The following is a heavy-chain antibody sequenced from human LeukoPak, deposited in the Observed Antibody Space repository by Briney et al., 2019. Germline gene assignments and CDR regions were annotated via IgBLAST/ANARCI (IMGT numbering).Heavy chain of an antibody. CDR3: ARDRDGVVIIRSRWFDP. J-gene: IGHJ5*02. CDR1: GYTFTSYG. D-gene: IGHD3-3*01. CDR2: ISAYNGNT. V-gene: IGHV1-18*01. Sequence: ASVKVSCKASGYTFTSYGISWVRQAPGQGLEWMGWISAYNGNTNYAQKLQGRVTMTTDTSTSTAYVELRSLRSDDTAVYYCARDRDGVVIIRSRWFDPWGQGTLVTVSS.